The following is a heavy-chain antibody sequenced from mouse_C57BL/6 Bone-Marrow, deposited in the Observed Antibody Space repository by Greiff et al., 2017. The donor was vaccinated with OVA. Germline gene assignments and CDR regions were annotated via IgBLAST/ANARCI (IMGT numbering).Heavy chain of an antibody. V-gene: IGHV5-9-1*02. Sequence: EVHLVESGEGLVKPGGSLKLSCAASGFTFSSYAMSWVRQTPEKRLEWVAYISSGGDYIYYADTVKGRFTISRDNARNTLYLQMSSLKSEDTAMYYCTRDIDYDFYWYFDVWGTGTTVTVSS. CDR3: TRDIDYDFYWYFDV. CDR1: GFTFSSYA. D-gene: IGHD2-4*01. J-gene: IGHJ1*03. CDR2: ISSGGDYI.